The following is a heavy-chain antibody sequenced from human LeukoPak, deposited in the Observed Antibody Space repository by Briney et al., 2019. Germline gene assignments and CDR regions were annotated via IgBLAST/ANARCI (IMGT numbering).Heavy chain of an antibody. J-gene: IGHJ4*02. D-gene: IGHD6-19*01. CDR3: AKVIEVAVHSGPFDY. Sequence: GGSLRLFCAASGFTFSSYAMTWVRQAPGKGLEWVSTISGSGVSTYYADSVKGRFTISRDNSKNTVYLEMNSLRVEDTAVFYCAKVIEVAVHSGPFDYWGQGTLVTGSS. CDR1: GFTFSSYA. CDR2: ISGSGVST. V-gene: IGHV3-23*01.